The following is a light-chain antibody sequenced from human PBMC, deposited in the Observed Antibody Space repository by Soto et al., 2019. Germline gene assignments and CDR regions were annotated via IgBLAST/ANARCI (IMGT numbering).Light chain of an antibody. CDR1: SSNIGKNF. J-gene: IGLJ1*01. CDR2: ENN. CDR3: GTWDSSLSAGGI. V-gene: IGLV1-51*02. Sequence: QSVLTKPASGNAVPGERGSISYYGSSSNIGKNFVSWYQQLPGTAPQLLIYENNKRPSGIPDRFSGSKSGTSATLGITGLQTGDEADYYCGTWDSSLSAGGIFGTGTKVTVL.